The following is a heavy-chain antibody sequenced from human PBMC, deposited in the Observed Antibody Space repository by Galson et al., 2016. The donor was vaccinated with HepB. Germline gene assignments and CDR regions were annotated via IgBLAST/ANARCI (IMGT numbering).Heavy chain of an antibody. J-gene: IGHJ4*02. D-gene: IGHD3-9*01. V-gene: IGHV5-51*01. CDR3: ARWGEEYFDILTCYDY. CDR1: GYNFLSSW. Sequence: QSGAEVKKPGESLKISCKGSGYNFLSSWIGWVRQMPGKGLEWMGTIHPDDSDTRYSPTFQGQVTISVDNTISTAYLQWSSLKASDNAMYYCARWGEEYFDILTCYDYWGQGTLVTVSS. CDR2: IHPDDSDT.